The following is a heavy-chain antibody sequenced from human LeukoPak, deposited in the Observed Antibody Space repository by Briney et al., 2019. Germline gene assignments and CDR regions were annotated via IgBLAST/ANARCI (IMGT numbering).Heavy chain of an antibody. CDR1: GYSFTNYW. Sequence: KVGESLKISCKGSGYSFTNYWIGWVRQMPGKGLEWMGIIYPGDSDTRYSPSFQGQVTLSADKSISTAYLQWSSLKASDTAMYYCARHNLYAGSLYYSDGAFDYCGQGTLVTVSS. J-gene: IGHJ4*02. V-gene: IGHV5-51*01. CDR3: ARHNLYAGSLYYSDGAFDY. D-gene: IGHD3-22*01. CDR2: IYPGDSDT.